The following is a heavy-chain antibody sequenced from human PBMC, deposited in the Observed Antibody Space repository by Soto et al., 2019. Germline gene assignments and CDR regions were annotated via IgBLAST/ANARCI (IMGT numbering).Heavy chain of an antibody. J-gene: IGHJ5*02. Sequence: EVQLVESGGGLVQPGGSLRLSCVASGIRISDYWMSWVRQVPGKGPEWVSRIKNDGSVTSYADSVKGRFSISRDNARNTRYLQMNSLRVEDTAVYHCARSDWFDPWGQGTLVTVSS. CDR2: IKNDGSVT. CDR1: GIRISDYW. CDR3: ARSDWFDP. V-gene: IGHV3-74*01.